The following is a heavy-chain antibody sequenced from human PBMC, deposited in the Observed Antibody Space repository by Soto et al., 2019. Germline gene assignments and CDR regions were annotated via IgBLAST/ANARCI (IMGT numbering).Heavy chain of an antibody. Sequence: GGSLRLSCAASGFTFSSYAMSWVRQAPGKGLEWVSAISGSGGSTYYADSVKGRFTISRDNSKNTLYLQMNSLRAEDTAVYYCAKDRGDYDFWSGYYTYYYYMDVWGKGTTVTV. CDR1: GFTFSSYA. J-gene: IGHJ6*03. CDR3: AKDRGDYDFWSGYYTYYYYMDV. V-gene: IGHV3-23*01. D-gene: IGHD3-3*01. CDR2: ISGSGGST.